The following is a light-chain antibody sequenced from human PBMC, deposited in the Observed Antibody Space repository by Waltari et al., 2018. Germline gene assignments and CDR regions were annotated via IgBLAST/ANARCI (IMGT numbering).Light chain of an antibody. V-gene: IGLV3-1*01. Sequence: SYELTQTPSVSVSPGQTATITCSGDDLGEKNACWYQQKPGQSPVLVIYQDNKRLSGIPVRFSGSNSGNTATLAISGTQATDEADYYCQAWHSNTFVFGTGTKVTVL. CDR1: DLGEKN. CDR3: QAWHSNTFV. CDR2: QDN. J-gene: IGLJ1*01.